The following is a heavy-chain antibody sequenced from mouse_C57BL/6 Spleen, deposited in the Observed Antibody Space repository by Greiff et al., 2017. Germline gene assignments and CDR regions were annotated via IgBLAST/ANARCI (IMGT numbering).Heavy chain of an antibody. J-gene: IGHJ4*01. D-gene: IGHD1-1*01. CDR3: ARSVVELDY. CDR2: IDPSDSYT. CDR1: GYTFTSYW. V-gene: IGHV1-69*01. Sequence: QVQLQQSGAELVMPGASVKLSCKASGYTFTSYWMHWVKQRPGQGLEWIGEIDPSDSYTNYNQKFKGKSTLTVDKSSSTAYMQLSSLTSEDSAVYYCARSVVELDYWGQGTSVTVSS.